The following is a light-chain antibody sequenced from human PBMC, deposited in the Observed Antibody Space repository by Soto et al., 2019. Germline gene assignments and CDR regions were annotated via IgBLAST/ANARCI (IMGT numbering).Light chain of an antibody. CDR2: DVS. CDR3: SSYTSISISYV. Sequence: QSVLTQPASVSGSPGQSITISCTGTSSDVGGYNYVSWYQQHPGKAPKLMIYDVSNRPSGVSNRFSGSKSGNTASLTISGLQADDEAAYYCSSYTSISISYVFGTGTKLTVL. V-gene: IGLV2-14*01. CDR1: SSDVGGYNY. J-gene: IGLJ1*01.